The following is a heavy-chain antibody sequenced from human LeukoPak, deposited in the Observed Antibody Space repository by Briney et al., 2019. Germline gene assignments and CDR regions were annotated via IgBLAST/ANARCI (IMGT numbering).Heavy chain of an antibody. D-gene: IGHD5-12*01. CDR3: ARSPNSGYDPFDY. Sequence: NPSETLSLTCIVSGGSISSGNYYWGWIRQPPGKGLEWIGSIYYSGTTYSNPSLKSRVTISVDTSKNQFSLKLSSVTAADTAVYYCARSPNSGYDPFDYWGQGTLVTVSS. CDR1: GGSISSGNYY. CDR2: IYYSGTT. J-gene: IGHJ4*02. V-gene: IGHV4-39*01.